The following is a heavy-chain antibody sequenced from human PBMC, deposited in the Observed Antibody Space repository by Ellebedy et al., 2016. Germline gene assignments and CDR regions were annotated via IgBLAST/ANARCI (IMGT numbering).Heavy chain of an antibody. CDR1: GDSISSGAYP. CDR3: ARCNWNNGSAFDI. J-gene: IGHJ3*02. Sequence: SETLSLTXALSGDSISSGAYPWTWIRQPPGKGLEWIWYIYHSGNTHYNPSLKSRVTLSIEKSKSQFSLKLTSVTAADTAVYYCARCNWNNGSAFDIWGQGTTVTVSS. V-gene: IGHV4-30-2*01. CDR2: IYHSGNT. D-gene: IGHD1/OR15-1a*01.